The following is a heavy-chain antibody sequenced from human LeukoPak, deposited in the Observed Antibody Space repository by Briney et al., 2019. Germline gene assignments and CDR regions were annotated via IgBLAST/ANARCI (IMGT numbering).Heavy chain of an antibody. V-gene: IGHV3-23*01. CDR3: GKEGGLYDSGGYFNY. CDR1: GFIFNSYA. CDR2: ISSSGGGT. J-gene: IGHJ4*02. D-gene: IGHD3-3*01. Sequence: GGSLRLSCAASGFIFNSYAMGWVRQAPGKGLEWVSTISSSGGGTYYVDSVKGRFTISGDDSKNTFYLQMNSLRAEDTAVYHCGKEGGLYDSGGYFNYWGQGALVTVSS.